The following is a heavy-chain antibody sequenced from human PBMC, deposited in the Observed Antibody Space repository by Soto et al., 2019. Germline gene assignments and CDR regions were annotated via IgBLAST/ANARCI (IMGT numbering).Heavy chain of an antibody. CDR3: ARKGPPVRFLEWSPFDY. Sequence: QVQLQESGPGLVKPSGTLSLTCAVSGGSISSSNWWSWVRRPPGKGLEWIGEIYHSGSTNYNPSLKSRVTISVDKSKNQFSLKLSSVTAADTAVYYCARKGPPVRFLEWSPFDYWGQGTLVTVSS. D-gene: IGHD3-3*01. V-gene: IGHV4-4*02. J-gene: IGHJ4*02. CDR1: GGSISSSNW. CDR2: IYHSGST.